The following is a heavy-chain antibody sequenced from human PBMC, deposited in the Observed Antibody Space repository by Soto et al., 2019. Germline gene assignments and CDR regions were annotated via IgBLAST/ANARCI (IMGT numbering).Heavy chain of an antibody. V-gene: IGHV4-61*01. CDR1: GVSISSVSISSNF. J-gene: IGHJ4*02. D-gene: IGHD3-16*01. Sequence: PSETLSLTCTVSGVSISSVSISSNFWGWVRQPPGKGLECIGSMSYSGDTNYNPSLKSRVTLTIDASKNQFSLKLSSVTAADTAVYYCARIPYTSASFDYWGRGTLVTVSS. CDR3: ARIPYTSASFDY. CDR2: MSYSGDT.